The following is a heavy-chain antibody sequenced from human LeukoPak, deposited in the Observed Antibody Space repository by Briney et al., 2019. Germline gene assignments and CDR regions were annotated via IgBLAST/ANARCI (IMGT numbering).Heavy chain of an antibody. J-gene: IGHJ4*02. CDR1: GFTFSNAW. CDR2: IKTKADGGTT. D-gene: IGHD3-10*01. Sequence: GGSLRLSCAASGFTFSNAWMSWVRQAPGKGLEWVGRIKTKADGGTTAFAAPVKGRFTMSRDDSKNTLYLQMNSLKTEDTAMYYCTTGGLWYSGRVFWGQGTLVTVS. V-gene: IGHV3-15*01. CDR3: TTGGLWYSGRVF.